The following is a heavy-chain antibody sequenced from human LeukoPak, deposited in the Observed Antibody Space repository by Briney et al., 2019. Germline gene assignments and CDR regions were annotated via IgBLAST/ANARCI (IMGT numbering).Heavy chain of an antibody. CDR1: GFTFSSYE. CDR2: ISSSGSTI. Sequence: GSLRLSCAASGFTFSSYEMNWVRQAPGKGLEWVSYISSSGSTIYYADSVKGRFTISRDNSKNTLYLQMNSLRAEDTAVYYCAKDWTFGVVSLFDYWGQGTLVTVSP. J-gene: IGHJ4*02. D-gene: IGHD3-3*01. CDR3: AKDWTFGVVSLFDY. V-gene: IGHV3-48*03.